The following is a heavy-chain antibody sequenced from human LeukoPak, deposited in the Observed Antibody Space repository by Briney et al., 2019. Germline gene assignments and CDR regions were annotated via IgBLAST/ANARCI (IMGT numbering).Heavy chain of an antibody. Sequence: AGRSLRLSCAASGFTLDDYAMHCVRQAPGKGLEGGSGISWNSGSIDYADSVKGRFTISRDNAKNSLYLQMNSLRAEDTVLYHCAKDITVGSSSYYGMDVWGQGTTVTVSS. J-gene: IGHJ6*02. CDR3: AKDITVGSSSYYGMDV. CDR2: ISWNSGSI. CDR1: GFTLDDYA. D-gene: IGHD6-13*01. V-gene: IGHV3-9*01.